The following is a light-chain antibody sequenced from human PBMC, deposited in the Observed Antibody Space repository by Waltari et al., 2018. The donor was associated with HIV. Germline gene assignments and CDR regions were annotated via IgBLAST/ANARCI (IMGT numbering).Light chain of an antibody. V-gene: IGKV4-1*01. Sequence: DIVMTQSPDSLAVSLGARATINCKSSQSVLYHSNNKNYLAWYQQKPGQPPKLLIYWASTRESGVPDRFSGSGSGTDFTLTISSLQTEDVAVYYCQQYYDTPWTFGQGTKVEIK. J-gene: IGKJ1*01. CDR3: QQYYDTPWT. CDR1: QSVLYHSNNKNY. CDR2: WAS.